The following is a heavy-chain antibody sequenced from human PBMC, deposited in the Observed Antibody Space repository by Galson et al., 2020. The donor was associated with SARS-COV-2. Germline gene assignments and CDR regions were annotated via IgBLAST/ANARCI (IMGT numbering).Heavy chain of an antibody. D-gene: IGHD5-12*01. Sequence: GGSLRLSCAASGFTFDAYAIHWVRQVPGKGLEWVSGISWNSGSIGYADSVKGRFTISRDNAKNSLYLQMNSLRAEDTALYFCAKDSIRGYTGSGGGAAAFDIWGQGTLVTVSS. CDR2: ISWNSGSI. CDR1: GFTFDAYA. V-gene: IGHV3-9*01. J-gene: IGHJ3*02. CDR3: AKDSIRGYTGSGGGAAAFDI.